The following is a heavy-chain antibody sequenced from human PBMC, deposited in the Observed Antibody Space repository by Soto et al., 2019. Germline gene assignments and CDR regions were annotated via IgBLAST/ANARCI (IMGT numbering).Heavy chain of an antibody. D-gene: IGHD3-22*01. CDR3: AREAYYDSSGLGY. CDR2: INPNSGGT. V-gene: IGHV1-2*04. Sequence: ASVKVSCKASGYTFTGYYMHWVRQAPGQGLEWMGWINPNSGGTNYAQKFQGWVTMTRDTPISTAYMELSRLRSDDTAVYYCAREAYYDSSGLGYWGQGTLVTVSS. CDR1: GYTFTGYY. J-gene: IGHJ4*02.